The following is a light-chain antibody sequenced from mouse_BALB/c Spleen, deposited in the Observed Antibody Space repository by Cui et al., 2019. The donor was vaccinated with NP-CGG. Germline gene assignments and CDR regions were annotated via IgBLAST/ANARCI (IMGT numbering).Light chain of an antibody. V-gene: IGLV1*01. Sequence: QAVVTQESALTTSPGETVTLTCRSNTGAVTTSNYANGVQEKPDHLFTGLIGGTNNRPPGVPARFSGSLIGDKAALTITGAQTEDEAIYFCALWYSNHWVFGGGTKLTVL. CDR2: GTN. CDR1: TGAVTTSNY. CDR3: ALWYSNHWV. J-gene: IGLJ1*01.